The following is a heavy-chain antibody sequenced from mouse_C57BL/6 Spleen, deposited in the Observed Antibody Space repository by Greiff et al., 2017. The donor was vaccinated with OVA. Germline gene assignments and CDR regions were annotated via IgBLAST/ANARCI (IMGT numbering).Heavy chain of an antibody. D-gene: IGHD2-4*01. V-gene: IGHV5-6*01. CDR2: ISSGGSYT. J-gene: IGHJ2*01. CDR3: ARHPYDYDENYYFDY. Sequence: DVQLQESGGDLVKPGGSLKLSCAASGFTFSSYGMSWVRQTPDKRLEWVATISSGGSYTYYPDSVKGRFTISRDNAKNTLYLQMSSLKSEDTAMYYCARHPYDYDENYYFDYWGQGTTLTVSS. CDR1: GFTFSSYG.